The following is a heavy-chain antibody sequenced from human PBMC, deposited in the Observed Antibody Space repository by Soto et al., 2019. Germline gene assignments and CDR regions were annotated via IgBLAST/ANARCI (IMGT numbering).Heavy chain of an antibody. CDR2: INHSGST. Sequence: QVQLQQWGAGLLKPSDTLSLTCAVYGGSFSAYSWTWIRQPPGKGLEWFGEINHSGSTNYNPSLKSRVTLSVDTSKNQFSLNLRAVTAADTAVYYCVRGQCVVVIASEENWFDPWGQGTPVTVSS. D-gene: IGHD2-2*01. V-gene: IGHV4-34*01. J-gene: IGHJ5*02. CDR3: VRGQCVVVIASEENWFDP. CDR1: GGSFSAYS.